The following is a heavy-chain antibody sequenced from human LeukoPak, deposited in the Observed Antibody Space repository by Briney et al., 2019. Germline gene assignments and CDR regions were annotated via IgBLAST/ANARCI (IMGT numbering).Heavy chain of an antibody. CDR3: ARDQYVWGSYRQSFDY. J-gene: IGHJ4*02. V-gene: IGHV3-48*03. Sequence: PGGSLRPSCAASGFTFSSYEMNWVRQAPGKGLEWVSYISSSGSTIYYADSVKGRFTISRDNAKNSLYLQMNSLRAEDTAVYYYARDQYVWGSYRQSFDYWGQGTLVTVSS. CDR1: GFTFSSYE. CDR2: ISSSGSTI. D-gene: IGHD3-16*02.